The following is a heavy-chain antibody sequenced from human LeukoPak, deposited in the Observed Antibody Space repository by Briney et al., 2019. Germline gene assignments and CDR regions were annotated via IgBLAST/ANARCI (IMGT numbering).Heavy chain of an antibody. CDR2: INPSGGST. Sequence: ASVKVSCKASGYTFTSYYMHWVRQAPGQGLEWMGIINPSGGSTSYAQKFQGRVTMTRDTSTSTVYTELSSLRSEDTAVYYCAIPPESLRYFDWLYYWGQGTLVTVSS. CDR3: AIPPESLRYFDWLYY. J-gene: IGHJ4*02. V-gene: IGHV1-46*01. D-gene: IGHD3-9*01. CDR1: GYTFTSYY.